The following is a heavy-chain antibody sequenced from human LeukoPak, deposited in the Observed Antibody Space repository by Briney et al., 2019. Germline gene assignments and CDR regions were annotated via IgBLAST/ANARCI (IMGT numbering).Heavy chain of an antibody. Sequence: PGGSLRLSCAASGFTFSSYWMHWVRQAPGRGLAWVSRINTDGSSTSYADSVKGRFTISRDNAKNTLYLQMNSLRAEDTAVYYCARDTSYSITPWGQGTLVTVSS. V-gene: IGHV3-74*01. CDR2: INTDGSST. CDR3: ARDTSYSITP. D-gene: IGHD2-15*01. CDR1: GFTFSSYW. J-gene: IGHJ4*02.